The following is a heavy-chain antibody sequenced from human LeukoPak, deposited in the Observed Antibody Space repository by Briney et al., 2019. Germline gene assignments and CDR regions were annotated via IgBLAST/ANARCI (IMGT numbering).Heavy chain of an antibody. CDR2: IKNKIDGGTT. CDR1: GFTFSDAW. Sequence: KSGGSLRLSCAASGFTFSDAWMSWVRRAPGQGLEWIGRIKNKIDGGTTDYAAPVKGRFTISRDDSKSMAWLQMDSLKTEDTGVYYCTTRGGFGYWGQGTLVIVSS. J-gene: IGHJ4*01. CDR3: TTRGGFGY. D-gene: IGHD2-15*01. V-gene: IGHV3-15*01.